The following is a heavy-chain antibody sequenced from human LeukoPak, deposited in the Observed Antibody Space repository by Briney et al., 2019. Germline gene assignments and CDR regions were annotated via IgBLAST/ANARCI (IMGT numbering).Heavy chain of an antibody. CDR1: GYTFTVYY. Sequence: ASVKVSCKASGYTFTVYYMHWVRQAPGQGLEYMGRINPISGGTVYAQKFQGRVTMTRDTSITTAYMELTRLRSDDTAVYYCARYCSSTSCYSDYWGQGTLVTVSS. V-gene: IGHV1-2*06. J-gene: IGHJ4*02. CDR2: INPISGGT. CDR3: ARYCSSTSCYSDY. D-gene: IGHD2-2*01.